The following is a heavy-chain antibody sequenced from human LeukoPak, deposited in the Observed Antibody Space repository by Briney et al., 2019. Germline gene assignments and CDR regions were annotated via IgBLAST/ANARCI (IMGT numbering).Heavy chain of an antibody. J-gene: IGHJ4*02. D-gene: IGHD3-9*01. CDR1: GFTFDDYA. V-gene: IGHV3-9*01. Sequence: GGSLRLSCAASGFTFDDYAMHWVRQAPGKGLEWVSGISWNSGSIGYADSVKGRFTISRDNAKNSLYLQMNSLRDEDTAIYYCARDNDWAFHYWGQGALVTVSS. CDR3: ARDNDWAFHY. CDR2: ISWNSGSI.